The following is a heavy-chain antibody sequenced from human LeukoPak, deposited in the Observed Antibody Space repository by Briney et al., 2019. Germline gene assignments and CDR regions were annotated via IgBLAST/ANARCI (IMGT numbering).Heavy chain of an antibody. CDR2: IWYDGSNK. D-gene: IGHD2-15*01. CDR1: GFTFSSYG. J-gene: IGHJ6*02. Sequence: GGSLRLSCAASGFTFSSYGMHWVRQAPGKGLEWVAVIWYDGSNKYYADSVKGRFTISRDNSKNTLYLQMNSLRAEDTAVYYCARAERYCSGGSCYSEDYYYYYGMDVWGQGTTVTVSS. CDR3: ARAERYCSGGSCYSEDYYYYYGMDV. V-gene: IGHV3-33*01.